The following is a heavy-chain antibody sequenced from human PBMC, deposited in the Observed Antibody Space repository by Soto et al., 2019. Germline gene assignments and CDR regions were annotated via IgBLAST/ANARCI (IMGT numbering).Heavy chain of an antibody. CDR2: ISSSSSTI. CDR1: GFTFSNYR. CDR3: AKDLGWLRLRYYYYYGMDV. D-gene: IGHD5-12*01. V-gene: IGHV3-48*01. J-gene: IGHJ6*02. Sequence: ADSLTPSYGPSGFTFSNYRLNWVRQDPGKGLEWVSYISSSSSTIYYADSVKGRFTISRDNAKNSLYLHMNSLRAEDTAVYYCAKDLGWLRLRYYYYYGMDVWGQGT.